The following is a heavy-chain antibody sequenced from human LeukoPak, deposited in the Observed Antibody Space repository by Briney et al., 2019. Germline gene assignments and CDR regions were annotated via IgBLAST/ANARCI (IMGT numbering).Heavy chain of an antibody. Sequence: ASVKVSCKASGYTFTSYYMHWVRQAPGQGLEWMGIINPSGGSTSYAQKFQGRVTMTRDTSTSTVYMELSGLRSGDTAVYYCARDPYSSGWLLEISFDYWGQGTLVTVSS. V-gene: IGHV1-46*01. CDR1: GYTFTSYY. CDR3: ARDPYSSGWLLEISFDY. D-gene: IGHD6-19*01. CDR2: INPSGGST. J-gene: IGHJ4*02.